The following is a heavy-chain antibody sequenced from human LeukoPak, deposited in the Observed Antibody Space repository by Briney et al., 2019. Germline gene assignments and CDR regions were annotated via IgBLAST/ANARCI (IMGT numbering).Heavy chain of an antibody. CDR3: SAYGDY. J-gene: IGHJ4*02. CDR2: ISISGGNT. D-gene: IGHD4-17*01. CDR1: GFAFSTCA. V-gene: IGHV3-23*01. Sequence: GGSLRLSCAASGFAFSTCAMNWVRQAPGKGLEWVSGISISGGNTFYADSVKGRFTISRDDSKNTLYLAINSLRAEDTAVYYCSAYGDYWGQGNLVTVSS.